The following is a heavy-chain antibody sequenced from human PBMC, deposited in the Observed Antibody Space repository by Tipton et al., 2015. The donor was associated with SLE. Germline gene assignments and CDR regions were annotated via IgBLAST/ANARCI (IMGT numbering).Heavy chain of an antibody. CDR1: DDSISSSTYY. Sequence: TLSLTCSVSDDSISSSTYYWDWIRQPPGKGLEWIGSIHYSGRTYSNPSLKSRVTISLDTSKNQFSLNLSSVTAADTAVYYCARMRGGYNAHHWGQGILVTVSS. CDR3: ARMRGGYNAHH. J-gene: IGHJ5*02. D-gene: IGHD5-24*01. V-gene: IGHV4-39*07. CDR2: IHYSGRT.